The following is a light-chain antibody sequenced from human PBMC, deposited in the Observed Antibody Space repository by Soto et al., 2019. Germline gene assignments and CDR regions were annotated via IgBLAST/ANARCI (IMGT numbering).Light chain of an antibody. CDR3: QQYGTSPPLT. J-gene: IGKJ3*01. V-gene: IGKV3-20*01. CDR2: AAS. CDR1: QSVRNNY. Sequence: EIVLTQSPGTLSLSPGERATLSCRASQSVRNNYLAWYQQKPGQAPRLLIYAASSRVTGIPDRFSGSGSGTDFTLPIRRLEPEDFAVYYCQQYGTSPPLTFGPGTKVDVK.